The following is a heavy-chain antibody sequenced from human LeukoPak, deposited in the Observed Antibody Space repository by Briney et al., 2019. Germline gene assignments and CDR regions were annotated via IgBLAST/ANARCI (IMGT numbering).Heavy chain of an antibody. J-gene: IGHJ4*02. CDR1: GYTFTSYD. CDR2: MNPNSGNT. CDR3: ATPPRGTMVRGVIRSGGI. V-gene: IGHV1-8*01. D-gene: IGHD3-10*01. Sequence: GASVKVSCKASGYTFTSYDINWLRQATGQGLEWMGWMNPNSGNTGYAQKFQGRVTMTRNTSISTAYMELSSLRSEGTAVYYCATPPRGTMVRGVIRSGGIWGQGTLVTVSS.